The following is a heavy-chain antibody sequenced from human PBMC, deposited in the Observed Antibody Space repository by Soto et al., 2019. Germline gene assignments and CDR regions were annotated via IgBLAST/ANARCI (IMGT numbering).Heavy chain of an antibody. CDR3: AKNILVTLPDGYDI. V-gene: IGHV1-2*02. CDR1: GYTFSKFY. J-gene: IGHJ3*02. CDR2: IAPNSGDT. Sequence: ASVKVSCKASGYTFSKFYMHWVRQAPGQGLEWMGWIAPNSGDTNIAQKFQGRVTMTRDTSISTAYMDLNRLRSDDTAVYYCAKNILVTLPDGYDIWGQGIMATV. D-gene: IGHD2-15*01.